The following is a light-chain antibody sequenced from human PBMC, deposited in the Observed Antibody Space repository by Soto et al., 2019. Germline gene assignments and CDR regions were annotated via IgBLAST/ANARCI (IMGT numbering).Light chain of an antibody. J-gene: IGKJ4*01. V-gene: IGKV3-15*01. CDR2: GAT. Sequence: EVVMTQSPATLSVSPGERATLSCWASQSVSTKFAWYQQKPGQAPRLLIYGATTRATGIPARFSGSGSGTEFTLTISSLQSEDFAVYYCQQYNNWPLTFGGGTKGDIK. CDR3: QQYNNWPLT. CDR1: QSVSTK.